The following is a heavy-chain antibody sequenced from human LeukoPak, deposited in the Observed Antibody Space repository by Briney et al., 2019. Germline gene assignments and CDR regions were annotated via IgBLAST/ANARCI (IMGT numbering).Heavy chain of an antibody. J-gene: IGHJ6*02. CDR1: GYTFTSYD. CDR3: ARVGAYCSSTSCYLGYYYYGMDV. Sequence: ASGKVSCKASGYTFTSYDINWVRQATGQGLEWMGWMNPNSGNTGYAQKFQGRVTMTRNTSISTAYMELSSLRSEDTAVYYCARVGAYCSSTSCYLGYYYYGMDVWGQGTTVTVSS. D-gene: IGHD2-2*01. CDR2: MNPNSGNT. V-gene: IGHV1-8*01.